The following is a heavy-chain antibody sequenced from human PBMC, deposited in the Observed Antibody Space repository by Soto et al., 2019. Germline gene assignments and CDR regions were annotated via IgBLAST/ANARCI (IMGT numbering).Heavy chain of an antibody. V-gene: IGHV3-30*18. D-gene: IGHD3-22*01. CDR2: ISYDGSNK. CDR3: AKDCMGDSSGYYTGLDY. J-gene: IGHJ4*02. Sequence: QVQLVESGGGVVQPGRSLRLSCAASGFTFSSYGMHWVRQAPGKGLEWVAVISYDGSNKYYAYSVKGRFTISRDNSKNTLYLQMNSLRAEDTAVYYCAKDCMGDSSGYYTGLDYWGQGTLVTVSS. CDR1: GFTFSSYG.